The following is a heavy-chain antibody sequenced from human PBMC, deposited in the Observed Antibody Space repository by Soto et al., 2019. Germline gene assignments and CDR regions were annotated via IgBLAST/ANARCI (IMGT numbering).Heavy chain of an antibody. CDR3: AKDGHSVKWYYDMDV. CDR1: GFTFSSHA. J-gene: IGHJ6*03. D-gene: IGHD2-8*01. CDR2: ITASGDDT. Sequence: EVQLLESGGGLVQPGGSLRLSCAASGFTFSSHAMTWVRQVPGKGLEWVSTITASGDDTFYADSVKGRFTISRDNSENTVFLQRSSLRAADTAAYYCAKDGHSVKWYYDMDVWGKGTTVTVSS. V-gene: IGHV3-23*01.